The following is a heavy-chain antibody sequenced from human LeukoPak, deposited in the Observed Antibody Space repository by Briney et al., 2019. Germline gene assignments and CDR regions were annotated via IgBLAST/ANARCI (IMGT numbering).Heavy chain of an antibody. CDR2: IYTSGST. CDR3: ARDDRYGDFHLV. J-gene: IGHJ6*04. V-gene: IGHV4-61*02. Sequence: PSETLSLTCTVSGGSISSGSYYWSWIRQPAGKGLEWIGRIYTSGSTNYNPSLKSRVTISVDTSKNQFSLKLSSVTVADTAVYYCARDDRYGDFHLVWGKGTTVTVSS. D-gene: IGHD4-17*01. CDR1: GGSISSGSYY.